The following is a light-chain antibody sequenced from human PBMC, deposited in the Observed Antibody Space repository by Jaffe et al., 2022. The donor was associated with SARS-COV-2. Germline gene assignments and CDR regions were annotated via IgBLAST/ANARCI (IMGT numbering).Light chain of an antibody. V-gene: IGKV1-39*01. CDR3: QQSYSAPYT. Sequence: DIQMTQSPSSLSASVGDRVTITCRASQSIGYSLNWYQQKPGKAPNLLIRAASGLQSGVPSRFSGSGSGTEFTLTIRSLQPEDFATYYCQQSYSAPYTFGQGTKLEIK. CDR1: QSIGYS. CDR2: AAS. J-gene: IGKJ2*01.